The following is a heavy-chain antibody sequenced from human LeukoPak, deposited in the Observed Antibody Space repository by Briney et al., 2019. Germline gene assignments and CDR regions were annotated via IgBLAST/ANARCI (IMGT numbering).Heavy chain of an antibody. Sequence: GGSLRLSCAASGFTFAGYAMSWVRQAPGKGLEWVSTISGSGGSTYYADSVKGRFTISRDNSKNTLYLQMNSLRAEDTAVYYCAKDSDSSGSYPFDYWGQGTLVTVSS. CDR1: GFTFAGYA. J-gene: IGHJ4*02. V-gene: IGHV3-23*01. D-gene: IGHD3-22*01. CDR3: AKDSDSSGSYPFDY. CDR2: ISGSGGST.